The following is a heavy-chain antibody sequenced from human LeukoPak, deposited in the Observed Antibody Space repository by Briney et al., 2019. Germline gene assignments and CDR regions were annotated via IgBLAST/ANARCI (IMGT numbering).Heavy chain of an antibody. CDR3: ARVTVGTTRGFYY. D-gene: IGHD1-26*01. CDR1: GYSISSGYY. CDR2: IYHSGNT. Sequence: PSETLSLTCTVSGYSISSGYYWGWIRQPPGKGLEWLGSIYHSGNTYYNPSLKSRVTMSVDTFNNQFSLKLSSVTAADTAVYYCARVTVGTTRGFYYWGQGTLVTVSS. V-gene: IGHV4-38-2*02. J-gene: IGHJ4*02.